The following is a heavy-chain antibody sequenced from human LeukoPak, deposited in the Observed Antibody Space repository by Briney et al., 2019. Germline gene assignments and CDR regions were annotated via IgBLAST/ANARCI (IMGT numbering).Heavy chain of an antibody. J-gene: IGHJ4*02. D-gene: IGHD3-10*01. CDR2: IYYSGRT. Sequence: SETLSLTCTVSGGSISSYYWSWIRQPPGKGLEWIGDIYYSGRTNYNPSVKRRVTISLDTSKNQFSLKLRSVTAADTAVYYCARHRFGELDYWGQGTLVTVSS. CDR3: ARHRFGELDY. V-gene: IGHV4-59*01. CDR1: GGSISSYY.